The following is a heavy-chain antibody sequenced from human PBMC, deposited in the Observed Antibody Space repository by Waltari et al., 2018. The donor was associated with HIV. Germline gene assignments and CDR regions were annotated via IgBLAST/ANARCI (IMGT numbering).Heavy chain of an antibody. D-gene: IGHD5-12*01. CDR2: INPNSGGT. J-gene: IGHJ6*02. CDR1: GYTFTGYY. Sequence: QVQLVQSGAEVKKPGASVKVSCKASGYTFTGYYMHWVRQAPGQGLEWMGWINPNSGGTNDAQKFEGRVTMTRDTSISTAYMELSRLRSDDTAVYYCACRPVDSRGPDYGMDVWGQGTTVTVSS. V-gene: IGHV1-2*02. CDR3: ACRPVDSRGPDYGMDV.